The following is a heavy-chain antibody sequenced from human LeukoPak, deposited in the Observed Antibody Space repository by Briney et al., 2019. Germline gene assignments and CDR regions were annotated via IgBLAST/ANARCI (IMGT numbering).Heavy chain of an antibody. CDR3: ARRSPNHLWALFDY. D-gene: IGHD1-14*01. CDR2: IYYSGST. Sequence: PLETLSLTCTVSGGSISSYYWSWIRQPPGKGLEWIGYIYYSGSTNYNPSPKSRVTISVDTSKNQFSLKLSSVTAADTAVYYCARRSPNHLWALFDYWGQGTLVTVSS. J-gene: IGHJ4*02. V-gene: IGHV4-59*08. CDR1: GGSISSYY.